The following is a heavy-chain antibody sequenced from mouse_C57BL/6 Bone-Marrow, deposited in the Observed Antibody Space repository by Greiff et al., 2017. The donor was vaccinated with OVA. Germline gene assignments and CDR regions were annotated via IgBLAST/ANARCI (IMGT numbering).Heavy chain of an antibody. D-gene: IGHD1-1*01. J-gene: IGHJ1*03. CDR2: IYPGSGNT. Sequence: QVQLQQSGPELVKPGASEKISCKASGYSFTSYYIHWVKQRPGQGLEWIGWIYPGSGNTKYNEKFKGKATLTADTSSSTAYMQLSSLTSEDSAVYYCASSYYYGGFDVWGTGTTVTVSS. V-gene: IGHV1-66*01. CDR3: ASSYYYGGFDV. CDR1: GYSFTSYY.